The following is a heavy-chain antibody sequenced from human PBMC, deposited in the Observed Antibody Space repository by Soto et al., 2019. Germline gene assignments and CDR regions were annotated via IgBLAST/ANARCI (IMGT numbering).Heavy chain of an antibody. V-gene: IGHV4-34*01. Sequence: SETLSLTCAVYGGSFSGYYWSWIRQPPGKGLEWIGEINHSGSTNYNPSLKSRVTISVDTSKNQFSLKLSSVTAADTAVYYCARGRAPDVNYYGSGSYYNRYYYYYMDVWGKGTTVTVSS. CDR1: GGSFSGYY. CDR2: INHSGST. J-gene: IGHJ6*03. CDR3: ARGRAPDVNYYGSGSYYNRYYYYYMDV. D-gene: IGHD3-10*01.